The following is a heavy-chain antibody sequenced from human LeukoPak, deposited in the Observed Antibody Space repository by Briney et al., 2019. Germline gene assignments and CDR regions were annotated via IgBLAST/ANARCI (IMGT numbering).Heavy chain of an antibody. V-gene: IGHV4-39*01. D-gene: IGHD3-10*01. CDR3: ARQGGSGSYYNLASWYYYYYMDV. Sequence: SEALSLTCTVSGGSISSSSYYWGWIRQPPGRGLEWIGSIYYSGSTYYNPSLKSRVTISVDTSKNQFSLKLSSVTAADTAVYYCARQGGSGSYYNLASWYYYYYMDVWGKGTTVTISS. CDR1: GGSISSSSYY. J-gene: IGHJ6*03. CDR2: IYYSGST.